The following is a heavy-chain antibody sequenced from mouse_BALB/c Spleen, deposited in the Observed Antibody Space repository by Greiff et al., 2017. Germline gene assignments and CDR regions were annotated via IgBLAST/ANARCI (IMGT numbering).Heavy chain of an antibody. J-gene: IGHJ4*01. CDR2: IYPGGGYT. CDR1: GYTFTNYW. Sequence: QVQLQQSGAELVRPGTSVKMSCKAAGYTFTNYWIGWVKQRPGHGLEWIGDIYPGGGYTNYNEKIKGKATLTADTYSNTAYMQLSSLTSEDSTIYYCERSGDRAHFCAMDYWGQGTSGTVSS. CDR3: ERSGDRAHFCAMDY. D-gene: IGHD3-2*02. V-gene: IGHV1-63*02.